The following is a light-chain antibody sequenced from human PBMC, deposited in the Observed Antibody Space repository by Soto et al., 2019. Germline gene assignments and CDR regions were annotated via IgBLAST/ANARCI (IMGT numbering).Light chain of an antibody. Sequence: EIAMTQSPATLSASPGQRVTLSCRASQSVNTNLAWYQHKPGQAPRLLIYDASRRTPGIPDRFSGSDSGTDFTLTISGLEPEDFAVYYCQQYGDSPRTFGQGTKVDIK. CDR2: DAS. CDR3: QQYGDSPRT. CDR1: QSVNTN. V-gene: IGKV3-20*01. J-gene: IGKJ1*01.